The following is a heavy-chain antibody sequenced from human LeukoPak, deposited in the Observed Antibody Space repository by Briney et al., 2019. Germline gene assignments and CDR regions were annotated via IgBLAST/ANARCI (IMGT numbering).Heavy chain of an antibody. D-gene: IGHD4-23*01. V-gene: IGHV4-31*03. Sequence: SQTLSLTCTVSGGSISSGGYYWSWIRQHPGKGLEWIGYIYYSGSTYYNPSLKSRVTISVDTSKNQFSLKLSSVTAADTAVYYCARRSRHGGNFNYWGQGTLVTVSS. CDR3: ARRSRHGGNFNY. J-gene: IGHJ4*02. CDR2: IYYSGST. CDR1: GGSISSGGYY.